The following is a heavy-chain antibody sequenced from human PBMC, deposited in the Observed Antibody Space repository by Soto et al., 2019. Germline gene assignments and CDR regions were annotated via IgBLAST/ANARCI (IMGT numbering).Heavy chain of an antibody. D-gene: IGHD3-22*01. Sequence: TSETLSLTCTVSGGSSRSYYWSWIRQPPGKGLEWIGYIYYSGSTNYNPSLKSRVTISVDTSKNQFSLKLSSVTAADTAVYYCARASSGDYYDSSGYYRYYFDYWGHGTLVTVSS. CDR2: IYYSGST. V-gene: IGHV4-59*01. CDR1: GGSSRSYY. J-gene: IGHJ4*01. CDR3: ARASSGDYYDSSGYYRYYFDY.